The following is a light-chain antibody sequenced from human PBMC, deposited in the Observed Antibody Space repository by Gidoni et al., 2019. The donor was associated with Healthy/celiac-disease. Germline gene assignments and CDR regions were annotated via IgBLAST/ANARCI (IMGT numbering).Light chain of an antibody. Sequence: EIVMTQSPATLSLSPGERATLSCRDSQSVSSYLAWYQQKPGQAPRLLIYGASTRATGIPARFSGSGSGTEFTLTISSLQSEDFAVYYCQQYNNWPPITFGGGTKVEIK. CDR2: GAS. CDR1: QSVSSY. J-gene: IGKJ4*01. V-gene: IGKV3-15*01. CDR3: QQYNNWPPIT.